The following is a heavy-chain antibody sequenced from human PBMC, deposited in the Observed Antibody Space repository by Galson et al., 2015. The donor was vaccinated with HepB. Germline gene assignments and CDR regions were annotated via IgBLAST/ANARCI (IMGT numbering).Heavy chain of an antibody. CDR3: ATVGYDSSGYYRWVGNYFDY. V-gene: IGHV1-24*01. CDR2: FDPEDGET. J-gene: IGHJ4*02. Sequence: SVKVSCKVSGYTLTELSMHWVRQAPGKGLEWMGGFDPEDGETIYAQKFQGRVTMTEDTSTDTAYMELSSLRSEDTAVYYCATVGYDSSGYYRWVGNYFDYWGQGTLVTVSS. D-gene: IGHD3-22*01. CDR1: GYTLTELS.